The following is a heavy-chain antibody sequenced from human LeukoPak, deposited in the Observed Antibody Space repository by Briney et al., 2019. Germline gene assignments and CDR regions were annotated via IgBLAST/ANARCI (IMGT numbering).Heavy chain of an antibody. D-gene: IGHD6-19*01. V-gene: IGHV3-30-3*01. Sequence: GRSLRPSCAASGFTFSSYAMHWVRQAPGKGLEWVAVISYDGSNKYYADSVKGRFTISRDNSKNTLYLQMNSLRAEDTAVYYCARGSAVGAFDIWGQGTMVTVSS. CDR2: ISYDGSNK. CDR3: ARGSAVGAFDI. J-gene: IGHJ3*02. CDR1: GFTFSSYA.